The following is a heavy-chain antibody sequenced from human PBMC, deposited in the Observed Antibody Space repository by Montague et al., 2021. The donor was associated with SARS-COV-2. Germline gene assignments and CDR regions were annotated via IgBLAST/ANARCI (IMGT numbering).Heavy chain of an antibody. CDR1: GGSLSSFY. V-gene: IGHV4-59*01. D-gene: IGHD5/OR15-5a*01. J-gene: IGHJ6*02. CDR2: IHYSGST. CDR3: ARVAESDVFSVVYYGLDV. Sequence: SETLSLTCSVSGGSLSSFYWSWIRQPPGKGLEYIGYIHYSGSTNFSPSLNSRVSISLDTSKNQFSLNLRSVTTADTAVYYCARVAESDVFSVVYYGLDVWGQGTTVTVSS.